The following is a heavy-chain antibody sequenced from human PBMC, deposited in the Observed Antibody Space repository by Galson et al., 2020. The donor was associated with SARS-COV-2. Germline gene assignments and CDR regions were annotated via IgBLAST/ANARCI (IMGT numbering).Heavy chain of an antibody. CDR1: GFTFSMNA. CDR3: AKFYSGYDGFDY. D-gene: IGHD5-12*01. CDR2: ISGSGGST. Sequence: LSLTCAASGFTFSMNAMSWVRQAPGKGLEWVSVISGSGGSTYYAGSVKGRFTVSRDNSGNTLYLQMNNVRAEDTAIYYCAKFYSGYDGFDYWGRGTLV. V-gene: IGHV3-23*01. J-gene: IGHJ4*02.